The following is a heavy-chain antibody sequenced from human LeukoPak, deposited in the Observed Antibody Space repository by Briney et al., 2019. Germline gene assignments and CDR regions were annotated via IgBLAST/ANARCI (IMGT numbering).Heavy chain of an antibody. CDR3: ARGQLLLEGYFYYMDV. V-gene: IGHV3-30*01. CDR2: VSDDGNKK. CDR1: GFTFSSYP. Sequence: GGSLSLSCAASGFTFSSYPIHWVRQAPGKGLEWVAVVSDDGNKKFDADFVKGRFTISRDNSKNTLYLQMNSLRGEDTAVYYCARGQLLLEGYFYYMDVWGKGTTVTVSS. J-gene: IGHJ6*03. D-gene: IGHD1-26*01.